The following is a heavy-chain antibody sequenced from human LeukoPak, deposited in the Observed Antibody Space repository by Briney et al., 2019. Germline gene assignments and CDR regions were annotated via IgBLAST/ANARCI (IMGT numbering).Heavy chain of an antibody. V-gene: IGHV3-23*01. J-gene: IGHJ3*02. D-gene: IGHD3-3*01. CDR3: AKVRGTIRGAFDI. CDR1: GFTFSSYA. Sequence: GGSLRLSCAASGFTFSSYAMSWDRQAPGKGLEWVSGVSGSGDSTYYADSVKGRFTISRDNSKNTLYLQMNSLRAEDTAVYYCAKVRGTIRGAFDIWGQGTMVTVSS. CDR2: VSGSGDST.